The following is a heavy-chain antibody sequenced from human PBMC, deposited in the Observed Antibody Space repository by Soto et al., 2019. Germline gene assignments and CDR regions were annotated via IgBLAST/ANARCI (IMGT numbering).Heavy chain of an antibody. D-gene: IGHD3-3*01. V-gene: IGHV4-34*01. CDR1: GGSFSGYY. CDR2: INHSGST. CDR3: ARGRYDFWSGYYRRQNWFDP. Sequence: SETLSLTCAVYGGSFSGYYWSWIRQPPGKGLEWIGEINHSGSTNYNPSLKSRVTISVDTSQNQFSLKLSSVTAADTAVYYCARGRYDFWSGYYRRQNWFDPWGQGTLVTVSS. J-gene: IGHJ5*02.